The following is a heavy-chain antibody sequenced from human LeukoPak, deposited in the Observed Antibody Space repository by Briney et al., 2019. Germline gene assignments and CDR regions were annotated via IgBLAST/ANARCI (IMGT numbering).Heavy chain of an antibody. CDR1: GYTFTSYD. D-gene: IGHD3-3*01. J-gene: IGHJ4*02. CDR3: ARDRNRVLRFPHAPFDY. V-gene: IGHV1-8*01. Sequence: GASVKVSCKASGYTFTSYDINWVRQATGQGLEWMGWMNPNSGNTGYAQKFQGRVTMTRDTSISTAYMELSRLRSDDTAVYYRARDRNRVLRFPHAPFDYWGQGTLVTVSS. CDR2: MNPNSGNT.